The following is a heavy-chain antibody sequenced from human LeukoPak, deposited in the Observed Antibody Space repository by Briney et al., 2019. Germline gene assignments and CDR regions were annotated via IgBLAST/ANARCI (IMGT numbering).Heavy chain of an antibody. V-gene: IGHV1-3*01. CDR2: INAGNGNT. CDR1: GYTFTSYA. CDR3: ARTSRFLESADLFFDY. D-gene: IGHD3-3*01. J-gene: IGHJ4*02. Sequence: GASVKVSCKASGYTFTSYAMHWVRRAPGQRLEWMGWINAGNGNTKYSQKSQGRVTITRDTSASTAYMELSSLRSEDTAVYYCARTSRFLESADLFFDYWGQGTLVTVSS.